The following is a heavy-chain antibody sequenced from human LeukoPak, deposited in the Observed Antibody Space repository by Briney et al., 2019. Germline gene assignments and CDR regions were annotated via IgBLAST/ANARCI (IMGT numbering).Heavy chain of an antibody. J-gene: IGHJ5*02. D-gene: IGHD2-21*01. CDR3: ARAVAYGIGFDP. CDR2: TYYRSNWYN. V-gene: IGHV6-1*01. CDR1: GDSVFNNSSA. Sequence: SQTLSLTCAISGDSVFNNSSAWNWIRQSPSRGLEWLGRTYYRSNWYNDYAVSVKSRITINADTSKNQFSLQLNSVTPEDTAMCYCARAVAYGIGFDPWGQGTLVTVSS.